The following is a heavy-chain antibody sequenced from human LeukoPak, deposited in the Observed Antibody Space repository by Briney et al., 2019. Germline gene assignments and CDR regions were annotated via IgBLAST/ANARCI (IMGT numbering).Heavy chain of an antibody. CDR3: ARDGEDCSSTSCYPDY. D-gene: IGHD2-2*01. Sequence: GRSLRLSCAASGFTFSSYGMHWVRQAPGKGLEWVAVIWYDGSNKYYADSVKGRFTIPRDNSKNTLYLQMNSLRAEDTAVYYCARDGEDCSSTSCYPDYWGQGTLVTVSS. CDR1: GFTFSSYG. CDR2: IWYDGSNK. V-gene: IGHV3-33*01. J-gene: IGHJ4*02.